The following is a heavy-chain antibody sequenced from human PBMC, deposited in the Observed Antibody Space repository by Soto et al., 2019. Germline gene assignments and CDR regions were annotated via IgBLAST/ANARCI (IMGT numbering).Heavy chain of an antibody. V-gene: IGHV3-73*01. CDR3: TNGRRQQPPLD. D-gene: IGHD6-13*01. Sequence: GGSLRLSCAASGFTFSGSAMHWVRQASGKGLEWVGRIRSKANSYATAYAASVKGRFTISRDDSKNTAYLQMNSLRAEDTAVYYCTNGRRQQPPLDWGQGTLVTVPS. CDR2: IRSKANSYAT. J-gene: IGHJ4*02. CDR1: GFTFSGSA.